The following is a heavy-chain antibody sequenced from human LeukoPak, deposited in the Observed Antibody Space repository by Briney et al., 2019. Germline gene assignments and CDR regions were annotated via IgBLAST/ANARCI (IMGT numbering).Heavy chain of an antibody. D-gene: IGHD3-16*02. J-gene: IGHJ6*03. Sequence: ASVKVSCKASGYTFTSYGISWVRQAPGQGLEWMGWISAYNGNTNYAQKLQGRVTMTTDTSTSTAYMELRSLRSEDTAVHYCARRPNPRITFGGVIVHYKDVWGKGTTVTVSS. CDR1: GYTFTSYG. CDR2: ISAYNGNT. CDR3: ARRPNPRITFGGVIVHYKDV. V-gene: IGHV1-18*01.